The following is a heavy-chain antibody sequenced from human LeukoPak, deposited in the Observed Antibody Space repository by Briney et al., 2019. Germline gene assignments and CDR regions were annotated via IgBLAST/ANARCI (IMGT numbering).Heavy chain of an antibody. Sequence: GGSLKLACAASGFAFSDSTMEWVRQASGKGLECVGRIRSKANSYAKACAAWVKGRVTISRDDSKNTAYPQMDSLNIEATAVYYCTRSGTYPYYYGVDVWGKGTTVTVSS. J-gene: IGHJ6*04. V-gene: IGHV3-73*01. D-gene: IGHD3-10*01. CDR2: IRSKANSYAK. CDR3: TRSGTYPYYYGVDV. CDR1: GFAFSDST.